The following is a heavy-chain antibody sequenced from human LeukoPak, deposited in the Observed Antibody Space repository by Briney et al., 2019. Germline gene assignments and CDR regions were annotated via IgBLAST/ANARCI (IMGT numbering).Heavy chain of an antibody. J-gene: IGHJ6*03. D-gene: IGHD6-19*01. CDR1: GFTFSSYS. Sequence: GGSLRLSCAASGFTFSSYSMNWVRQAPGKGLEWVSSISSSSSTIYYADSVKGRFTISRDNAKNSLYLQMNSLRAEDTAVYYCARHPDSSGWFPYYYYMDVWGKGTTVTVSS. CDR3: ARHPDSSGWFPYYYYMDV. V-gene: IGHV3-48*01. CDR2: ISSSSSTI.